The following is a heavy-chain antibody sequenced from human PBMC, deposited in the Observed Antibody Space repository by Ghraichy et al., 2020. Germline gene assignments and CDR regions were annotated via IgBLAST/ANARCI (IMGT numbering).Heavy chain of an antibody. CDR2: IYPRGST. Sequence: SQTLSLTCTVSGDSISSSLYHWAWIRQSRERGLEWIGSIYPRGSTYYNPALKSRVTISADMSRNQFSLELTSVHAADTAVYFCTRRIRGVTYTFDSWGQGNQVTVSS. D-gene: IGHD4-11*01. CDR3: TRRIRGVTYTFDS. J-gene: IGHJ4*02. CDR1: GDSISSSLYH. V-gene: IGHV4-39*01.